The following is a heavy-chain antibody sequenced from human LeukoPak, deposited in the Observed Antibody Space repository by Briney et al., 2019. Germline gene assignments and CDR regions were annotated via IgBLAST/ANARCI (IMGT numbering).Heavy chain of an antibody. J-gene: IGHJ4*02. CDR1: GDSMSCSY. CDR3: ARVVGATGSSDY. D-gene: IGHD1-26*01. V-gene: IGHV4-59*01. Sequence: SETLSLTCSVSGDSMSCSYWSWIRQPPGKGLEWIGYIYYIGSTNYNPSLKSRITISVDTSKSHFSLKLSSVTSADTAVYYCARVVGATGSSDYWGQGTLVTVSS. CDR2: IYYIGST.